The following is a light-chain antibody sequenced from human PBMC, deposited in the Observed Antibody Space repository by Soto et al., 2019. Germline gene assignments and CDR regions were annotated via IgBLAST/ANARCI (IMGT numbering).Light chain of an antibody. V-gene: IGLV1-44*01. CDR1: GSSIGTNT. J-gene: IGLJ2*01. CDR3: TAWDGSLNNVL. Sequence: QSVLTQPASAYGTPGQMVTISCSGSGSSIGTNTVNWYRQLPGTAPKLLIYGNNQRPSGVPDRFSGSKSGTSASLAISGLRSEDEAEYYCTAWDGSLNNVLFGGGTKVTVL. CDR2: GNN.